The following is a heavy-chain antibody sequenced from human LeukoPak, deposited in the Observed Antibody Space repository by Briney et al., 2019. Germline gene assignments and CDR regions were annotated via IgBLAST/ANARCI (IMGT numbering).Heavy chain of an antibody. CDR1: GFTFRNYG. CDR3: ARSVGETSLEL. CDR2: IYYDGSKK. J-gene: IGHJ4*02. D-gene: IGHD2-2*01. Sequence: GSLRLSCVGSGFTFRNYGIHWVRQAPNKGLEWVTVIYYDGSKKYYLESVEGRFTVSRDNSKNTVWLQMSGLRVGDTAVYHCARSVGETSLELWGQGTLVTVSP. V-gene: IGHV3-30*12.